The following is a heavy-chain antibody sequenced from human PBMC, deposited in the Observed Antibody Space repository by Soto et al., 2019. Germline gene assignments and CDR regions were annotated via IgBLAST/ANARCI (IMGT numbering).Heavy chain of an antibody. D-gene: IGHD3-9*01. CDR3: ARGRHILTGYYKRYYYYGMDV. J-gene: IGHJ6*02. Sequence: SETLSLTCTVSGGSISSSRCHWGWIRQPPGKGLEWIGEINHSGSTNYNPSLKSRVTISVDTSKNQFSLKLSSVTAADTAVYYCARGRHILTGYYKRYYYYGMDVWGQGTTVTVSS. V-gene: IGHV4-39*07. CDR2: INHSGST. CDR1: GGSISSSRCH.